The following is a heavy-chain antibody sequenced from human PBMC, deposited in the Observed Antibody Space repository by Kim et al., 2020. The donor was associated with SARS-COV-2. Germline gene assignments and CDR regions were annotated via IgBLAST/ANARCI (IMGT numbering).Heavy chain of an antibody. V-gene: IGHV3-23*01. D-gene: IGHD3-16*01. Sequence: ADSVEGRFTVSRDNSKNTLYLQMNSLRVDDTAIYYCEKWALGNQKDAFDIWGQGTMVTVSS. CDR3: EKWALGNQKDAFDI. J-gene: IGHJ3*02.